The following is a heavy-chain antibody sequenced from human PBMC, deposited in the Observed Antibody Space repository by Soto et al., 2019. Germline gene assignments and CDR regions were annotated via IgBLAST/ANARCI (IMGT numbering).Heavy chain of an antibody. Sequence: KASETLSLTCAVSGYPISSGYYWGWIRQPPGKGLEWIGIIHHSGSTYYNPSLRSRIAISVDTSKNQFSLKMPSVTAADTAVYYCARSSGYVPGGYWGPGILVTVSS. CDR3: ARSSGYVPGGY. D-gene: IGHD5-12*01. V-gene: IGHV4-38-2*01. CDR2: IHHSGST. J-gene: IGHJ4*02. CDR1: GYPISSGYY.